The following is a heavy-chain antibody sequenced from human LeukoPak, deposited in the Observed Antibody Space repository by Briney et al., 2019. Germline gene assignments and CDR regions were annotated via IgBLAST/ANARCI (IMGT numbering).Heavy chain of an antibody. CDR1: GFTVSSNY. CDR2: IYSGGST. J-gene: IGHJ3*02. CDR3: ARDGYGGAFDI. V-gene: IGHV3-53*01. D-gene: IGHD2-2*03. Sequence: PGGSLRLSCAASGFTVSSNYMSWVRQAPGKGVEWVSVIYSGGSTYYADSVKGRFTISRDNSKNTLYLQMSSLRAEDTAVYYCARDGYGGAFDIWGQGTMVTVSS.